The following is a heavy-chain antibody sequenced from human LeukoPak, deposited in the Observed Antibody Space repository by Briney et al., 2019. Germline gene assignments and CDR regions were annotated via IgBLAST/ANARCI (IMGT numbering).Heavy chain of an antibody. Sequence: SETLSLTCAVYGGSLSGYFWIWSRQTPGQGLEWICDINHSGDTNYNASLKSRVTISVDTSKNQFSLNLTSVTAADTAVYYCARGLLTDYSRRYLYYYMDVWGTGNAVIVSS. CDR2: INHSGDT. J-gene: IGHJ6*03. CDR3: ARGLLTDYSRRYLYYYMDV. D-gene: IGHD1-1*01. V-gene: IGHV4-34*01. CDR1: GGSLSGYF.